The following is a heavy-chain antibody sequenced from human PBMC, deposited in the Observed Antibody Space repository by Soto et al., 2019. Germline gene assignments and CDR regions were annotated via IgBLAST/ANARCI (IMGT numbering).Heavy chain of an antibody. V-gene: IGHV3-30*18. CDR3: AKDPSIAARYFDY. CDR2: ISYDGSNK. Sequence: PXVSLRLSCAASGFTFSSYGMHWVRQAPGKGLEWVAVISYDGSNKYYADSVKGRFTISRDNSKNTLYLQMNSLRAEDTAVYYCAKDPSIAARYFDYWGQGTLVTVSS. D-gene: IGHD6-6*01. CDR1: GFTFSSYG. J-gene: IGHJ4*02.